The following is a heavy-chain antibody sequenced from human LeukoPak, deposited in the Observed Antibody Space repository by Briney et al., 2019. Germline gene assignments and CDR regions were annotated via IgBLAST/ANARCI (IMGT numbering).Heavy chain of an antibody. CDR2: IYYSGST. V-gene: IGHV4-59*01. D-gene: IGHD3-9*01. Sequence: PSETLSLACTVSGGSISSYYWSWIRQPPGKGLEWIGYIYYSGSTNYNPSLKSRVTISVKTSKNQFSLKLRSVTAADTAVYYCARVTGYTIEDYFDYWGQGTLVTVSS. CDR1: GGSISSYY. CDR3: ARVTGYTIEDYFDY. J-gene: IGHJ4*02.